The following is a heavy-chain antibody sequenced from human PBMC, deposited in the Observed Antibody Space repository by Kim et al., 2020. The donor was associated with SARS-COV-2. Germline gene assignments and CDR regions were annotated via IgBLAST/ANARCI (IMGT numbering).Heavy chain of an antibody. Sequence: GGSLRLSCAASGFTFSSYSMNWVRQAPGKGLEWVSYISSSSSNIYYADSVKGRFTISRDNAKNTLYLRMNSLRDEDTAVYYCAREWNYYYYYGMDVWGQGTTVTVSS. CDR2: ISSSSSNI. V-gene: IGHV3-48*02. J-gene: IGHJ6*02. CDR3: AREWNYYYYYGMDV. CDR1: GFTFSSYS.